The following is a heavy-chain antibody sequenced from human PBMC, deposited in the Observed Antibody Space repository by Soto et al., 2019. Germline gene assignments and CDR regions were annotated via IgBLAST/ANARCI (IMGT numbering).Heavy chain of an antibody. CDR1: GGSISSGGYS. CDR3: ARGLSTEDIVVVPAAVHAFDI. CDR2: IYHSGST. D-gene: IGHD2-2*01. V-gene: IGHV4-30-2*01. J-gene: IGHJ3*02. Sequence: QLQLQESGSGLVKPSQTLSLTCAVSGGSISSGGYSWSWIRQPPGKGLEWIGYIYHSGSTYYNPSLKSRVTISVDRSKNHFALKLSSVTAADTAVYYCARGLSTEDIVVVPAAVHAFDIWGQGTMVTVSS.